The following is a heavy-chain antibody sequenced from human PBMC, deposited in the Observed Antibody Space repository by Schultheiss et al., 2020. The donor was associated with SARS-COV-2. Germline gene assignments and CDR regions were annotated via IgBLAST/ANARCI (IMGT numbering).Heavy chain of an antibody. J-gene: IGHJ6*02. CDR1: GFTFSSYW. CDR2: ISGDGGRT. V-gene: IGHV3-74*01. D-gene: IGHD2-15*01. Sequence: GGSLRLSCAASGFTFSSYWMHWVRQAPGKGPVWVSRISGDGGRTTYADSVQGRFTISRDNAKNSLYLQMNSLRAEDTAVYYCARGSSLGGSPGGYGMDVWGQGTTVTVSS. CDR3: ARGSSLGGSPGGYGMDV.